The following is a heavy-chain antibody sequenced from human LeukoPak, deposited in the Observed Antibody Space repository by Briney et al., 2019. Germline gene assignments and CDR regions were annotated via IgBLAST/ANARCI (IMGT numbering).Heavy chain of an antibody. CDR3: ARGRRILVGDTNAGDFFDY. CDR2: INPNSGDT. V-gene: IGHV1-2*02. J-gene: IGHJ4*02. CDR1: GYTFTGYY. D-gene: IGHD1-26*01. Sequence: ASVKVSCKASGYTFTGYYMHWVRQAPGQGLEWMGWINPNSGDTYYAQKFQGSVSMTRDTSISTANMELSRLKSDDTAVYYCARGRRILVGDTNAGDFFDYWGQGTLVTVSS.